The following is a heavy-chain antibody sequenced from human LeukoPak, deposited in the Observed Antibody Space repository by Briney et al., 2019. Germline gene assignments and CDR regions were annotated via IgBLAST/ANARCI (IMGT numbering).Heavy chain of an antibody. J-gene: IGHJ4*02. V-gene: IGHV4-38-2*01. Sequence: SETLSLTCAVSGYSISSGYYWGWIRQPPGKGLEWIGSIYRTGSTYYNPSLKSRVTISLDTSKYQFSLKLGSVTATDTAVYYCAKRGGSWAFDYWGQGPWSPSPQ. CDR3: AKRGGSWAFDY. D-gene: IGHD6-13*01. CDR2: IYRTGST. CDR1: GYSISSGYY.